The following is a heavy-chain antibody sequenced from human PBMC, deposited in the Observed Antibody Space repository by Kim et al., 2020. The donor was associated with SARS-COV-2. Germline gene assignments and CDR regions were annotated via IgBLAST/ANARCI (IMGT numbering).Heavy chain of an antibody. Sequence: ASVKVSCKASGYTFINHDIIWLRQASAQGLEWMGWMNPKTGDTGYAQKFQGRVSMTGNPSIDTAYMELSSLRSDDTAVYYCARGGGGLYSSDWYFLYVNWGQGTLVTVSS. D-gene: IGHD6-13*01. CDR3: ARGGGGLYSSDWYFLYVN. CDR2: MNPKTGDT. J-gene: IGHJ4*02. CDR1: GYTFINHD. V-gene: IGHV1-8*01.